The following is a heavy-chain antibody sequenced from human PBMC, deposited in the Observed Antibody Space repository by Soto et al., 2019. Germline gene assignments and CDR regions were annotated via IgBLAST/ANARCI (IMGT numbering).Heavy chain of an antibody. V-gene: IGHV3-23*01. D-gene: IGHD4-17*01. J-gene: IGHJ4*02. CDR1: GFTFSSYA. Sequence: EVQLLESGGGLVQPGGSLRLSCAASGFTFSSYAMSWVRQAPGKGLEWVSAISGSGGSTYYADSVKGRFTISRDNSKNTLYLQMNSLRAEDTAIYYCAKDSPPHDYGDYKPFDYWGQGTLVTVSS. CDR2: ISGSGGST. CDR3: AKDSPPHDYGDYKPFDY.